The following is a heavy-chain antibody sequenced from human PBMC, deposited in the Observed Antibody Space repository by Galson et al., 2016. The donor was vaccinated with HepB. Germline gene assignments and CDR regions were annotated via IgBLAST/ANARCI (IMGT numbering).Heavy chain of an antibody. CDR3: AGLSGSYYFGMDV. J-gene: IGHJ6*02. V-gene: IGHV3-53*01. Sequence: SLRLSCAASGFTVSSNYMNWVRQAPGKGLEWVSVIYSGGTTYYAGSVKGRFTISRDNSKNTLHLQMNSLRAEDTAVYYCAGLSGSYYFGMDVWGQGTTVTVSS. CDR1: GFTVSSNY. CDR2: IYSGGTT. D-gene: IGHD1-26*01.